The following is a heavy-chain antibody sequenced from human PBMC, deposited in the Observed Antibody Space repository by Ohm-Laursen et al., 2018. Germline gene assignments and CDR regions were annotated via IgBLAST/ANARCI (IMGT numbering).Heavy chain of an antibody. V-gene: IGHV1-46*01. CDR2: INPTDDST. CDR1: GFTFTSYF. Sequence: ASVKVSCKSSGFTFTSYFLHWVRQAPGQGLEWMGIINPTDDSTFITQKFQGRVSMTRDTSTSTVYMELTSLRSEDTAVYYCARDKAYGDLSWSKYRPYYFDSWGQGTLVTVSS. J-gene: IGHJ4*02. CDR3: ARDKAYGDLSWSKYRPYYFDS. D-gene: IGHD4-17*01.